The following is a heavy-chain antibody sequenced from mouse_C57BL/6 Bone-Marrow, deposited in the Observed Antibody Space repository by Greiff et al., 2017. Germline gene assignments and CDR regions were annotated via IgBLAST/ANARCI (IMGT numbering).Heavy chain of an antibody. J-gene: IGHJ1*03. D-gene: IGHD2-4*01. Sequence: QVQLQQPGAELVKPGASVKVSCKASGYTFTSYWMHWVKQRPGQGLEWIGRIHPSDSDTYYTQKFTGKATLTVDKSSSTAYMQLSRLTSEDSAVYYCAIRRDYDGDWYFDVWGTGTTVTVSS. CDR2: IHPSDSDT. CDR1: GYTFTSYW. CDR3: AIRRDYDGDWYFDV. V-gene: IGHV1-74*01.